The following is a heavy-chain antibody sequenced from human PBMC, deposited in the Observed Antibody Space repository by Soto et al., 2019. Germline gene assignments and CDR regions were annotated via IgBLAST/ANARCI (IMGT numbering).Heavy chain of an antibody. D-gene: IGHD3-3*01. Sequence: PSETLSLTCTVSGGSISSGDYYWSWIRQPPGKGLEWIGYIYYSGSTYYNPSLKSRVTISVDTSKNQFSLKLSSVTAADTAVYYCARETYDFWGGYNNWFDAWGQGTLVTVSS. V-gene: IGHV4-30-4*01. J-gene: IGHJ5*02. CDR1: GGSISSGDYY. CDR3: ARETYDFWGGYNNWFDA. CDR2: IYYSGST.